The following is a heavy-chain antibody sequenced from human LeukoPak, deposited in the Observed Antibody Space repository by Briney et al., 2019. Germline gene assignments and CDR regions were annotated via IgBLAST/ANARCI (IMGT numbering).Heavy chain of an antibody. V-gene: IGHV3-23*01. Sequence: GGSLRLSCAASGFTFSSYGMSWVRQAPGKGLEWVSAISGSGGSTYYADSVKGRFLISRDNSKDTLFLQMNSLRVEDTAVYYCANTGSYSVYWGQGTLVTVSS. CDR1: GFTFSSYG. D-gene: IGHD2-21*01. J-gene: IGHJ4*02. CDR3: ANTGSYSVY. CDR2: ISGSGGST.